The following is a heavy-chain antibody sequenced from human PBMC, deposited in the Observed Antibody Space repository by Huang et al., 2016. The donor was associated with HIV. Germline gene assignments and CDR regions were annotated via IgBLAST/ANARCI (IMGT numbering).Heavy chain of an antibody. J-gene: IGHJ3*02. Sequence: EVQLVQSGAVVKKPGESLKISCKGSGYTFNGYWIGWVRQMPGKGLEWMGLIYPCDSDTTYSPSFQCQVTIPADKSISTAYLQWSGLKASDTAMYYCARQGVGDFVVEPTGLGAFDIWGQGTMVTVSS. CDR2: IYPCDSDT. D-gene: IGHD2-2*01. CDR3: ARQGVGDFVVEPTGLGAFDI. V-gene: IGHV5-51*01. CDR1: GYTFNGYW.